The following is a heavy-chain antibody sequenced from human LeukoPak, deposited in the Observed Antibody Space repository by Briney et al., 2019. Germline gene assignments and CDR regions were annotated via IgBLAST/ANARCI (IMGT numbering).Heavy chain of an antibody. Sequence: GESLQISCKGSGYSFTSYWIGWVRQMPGKGLEWMGIIYPGDSDTRYSPSFQGQVTISADKSISTAYLQWSSLKASDTAMYYCARQSIGYDSSGYYFDYWGQGTLVTVSS. CDR2: IYPGDSDT. V-gene: IGHV5-51*01. CDR3: ARQSIGYDSSGYYFDY. D-gene: IGHD3-22*01. CDR1: GYSFTSYW. J-gene: IGHJ4*02.